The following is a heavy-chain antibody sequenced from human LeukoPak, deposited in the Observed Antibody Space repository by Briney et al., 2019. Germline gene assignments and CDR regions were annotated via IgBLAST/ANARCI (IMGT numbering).Heavy chain of an antibody. J-gene: IGHJ4*02. D-gene: IGHD1-14*01. CDR2: ISPNSGGT. CDR1: GYTFTDYF. CDR3: AREAGETHNTGIDS. Sequence: ASVKVSCKASGYTFTDYFLHWVRQAPGQGLEWMGWISPNSGGTNYAQKFQGRVTMTGDTSISSAYMELSGLTSDDTAVYYCAREAGETHNTGIDSWGQGTLVTVSS. V-gene: IGHV1-2*02.